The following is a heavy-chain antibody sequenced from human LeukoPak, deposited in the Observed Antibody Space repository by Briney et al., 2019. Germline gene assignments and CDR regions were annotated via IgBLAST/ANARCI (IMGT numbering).Heavy chain of an antibody. CDR3: ARVPRSYYYYYYMDV. J-gene: IGHJ6*03. Sequence: PSETLSLTCNVSGGSISGYHWSWIRQPPGKGLEWLGYIYYSGSSNYNPSLKSRVTISADTSKNQFSLKLSSETAADTAVYYCARVPRSYYYYYYMDVWGKGTTVTVSS. CDR1: GGSISGYH. CDR2: IYYSGSS. V-gene: IGHV4-59*01.